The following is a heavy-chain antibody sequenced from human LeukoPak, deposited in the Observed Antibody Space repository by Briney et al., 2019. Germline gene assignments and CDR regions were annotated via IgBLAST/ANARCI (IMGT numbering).Heavy chain of an antibody. D-gene: IGHD6-19*01. Sequence: SETLSLTCAVYGGSFSGYYWSWIRQPPGKGLEWIGEINHSESTNYNPSLKSRVTISVDTSKNQFSLKLSSVTAADTAVYYCARGRGIAVAGDYFDYWGQGTLVTVSS. J-gene: IGHJ4*02. V-gene: IGHV4-34*09. CDR1: GGSFSGYY. CDR3: ARGRGIAVAGDYFDY. CDR2: INHSEST.